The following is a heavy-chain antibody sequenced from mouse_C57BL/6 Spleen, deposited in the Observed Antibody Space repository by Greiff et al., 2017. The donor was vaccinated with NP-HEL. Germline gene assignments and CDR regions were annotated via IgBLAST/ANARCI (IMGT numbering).Heavy chain of an antibody. CDR3: ARKDYYGSSYGAWFAY. Sequence: QVQLQQPGAELVKPGASVKLSCKASGYTFTSYWMHWVKQRPGRGLEWIGRIDPSDSYTNYNQKFKGKSTLTVDKSSSTAYMQLSSLTSEDSAVYYCARKDYYGSSYGAWFAYWGQGTLVTVSA. D-gene: IGHD1-1*01. CDR2: IDPSDSYT. V-gene: IGHV1-69*01. J-gene: IGHJ3*01. CDR1: GYTFTSYW.